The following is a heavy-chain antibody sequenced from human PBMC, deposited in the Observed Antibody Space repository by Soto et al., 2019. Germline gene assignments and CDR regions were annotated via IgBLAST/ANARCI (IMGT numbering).Heavy chain of an antibody. V-gene: IGHV1-69*02. Sequence: ASVKVSCKASGGTFSSYTISWVRQAPGQGLEWMGRIIPILGIANYAQKFQGRVTITADKSTSTAYMELSSLRSEDTAVYYCARSIRYCSSTSCYRGSDAFDIWGQGTMVTVSS. J-gene: IGHJ3*02. D-gene: IGHD2-2*01. CDR3: ARSIRYCSSTSCYRGSDAFDI. CDR2: IIPILGIA. CDR1: GGTFSSYT.